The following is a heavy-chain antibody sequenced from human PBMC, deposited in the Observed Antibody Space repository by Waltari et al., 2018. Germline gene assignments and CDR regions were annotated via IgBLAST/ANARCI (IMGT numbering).Heavy chain of an antibody. CDR1: GGSISSRSYY. D-gene: IGHD2-2*01. V-gene: IGHV4-39*07. J-gene: IGHJ4*02. CDR3: ARDRRQYQLPTDFDY. Sequence: QLQLQESGPGLVKPSETLSLTCTVSGGSISSRSYYWGWIRQPPGKGLEWIGSIYYSGSTYYNPSLKSRVTISVDTSKNQFSLKLSSVTAADTAVYYCARDRRQYQLPTDFDYWGQGTLVTVSS. CDR2: IYYSGST.